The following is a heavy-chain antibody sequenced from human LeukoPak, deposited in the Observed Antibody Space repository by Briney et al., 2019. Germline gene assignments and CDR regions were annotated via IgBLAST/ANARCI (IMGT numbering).Heavy chain of an antibody. CDR3: ARDCSSTSCLNYYYYGMDV. V-gene: IGHV1-69*01. CDR1: GGTFSSYA. J-gene: IGHJ6*04. CDR2: IIPIFGTA. Sequence: SVKVSCKASGGTFSSYAISWVRQAPGQGLEWMGGIIPIFGTANYAQKFQGRVTITADESTSTAYMELCSLRSEDTAVYYCARDCSSTSCLNYYYYGMDVWGKGTTVTVSS. D-gene: IGHD2-2*01.